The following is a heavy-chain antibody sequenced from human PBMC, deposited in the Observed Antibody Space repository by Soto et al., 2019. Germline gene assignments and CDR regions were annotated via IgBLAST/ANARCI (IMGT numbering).Heavy chain of an antibody. Sequence: QVPLVESWGGVVQPGRSLRLSFAASGFTFSNYGMHWFRHAPGKSLEWVAFISYYGSNKYYADSVKGRFTISRDNSKNTLYLQMNSLRAEDTAVYYCAKNRIAARTDYYYGMDVWGQGTTVTVSS. D-gene: IGHD6-6*01. CDR1: GFTFSNYG. CDR2: ISYYGSNK. V-gene: IGHV3-30*18. J-gene: IGHJ6*02. CDR3: AKNRIAARTDYYYGMDV.